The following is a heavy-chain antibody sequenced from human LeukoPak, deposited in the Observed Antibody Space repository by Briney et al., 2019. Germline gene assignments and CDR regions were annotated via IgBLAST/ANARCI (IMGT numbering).Heavy chain of an antibody. CDR2: IKQDGSEK. V-gene: IGHV3-7*02. CDR1: GFSFSTYW. J-gene: IGHJ3*02. D-gene: IGHD3-10*01. CDR3: ARGRSITLLRGVAVSDGFDI. Sequence: GGSLRLSCAASGFSFSTYWMSWVRQAPGKGLEWVANIKQDGSEKYYVDSAKGRFTISRDNAKNSLYLQMKSLRADDTALYYCARGRSITLLRGVAVSDGFDIWGQGTMVTVSS.